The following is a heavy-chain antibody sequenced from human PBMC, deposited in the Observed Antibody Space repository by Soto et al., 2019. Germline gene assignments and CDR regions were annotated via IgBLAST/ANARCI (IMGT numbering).Heavy chain of an antibody. CDR3: ARQPARYSGRSAYGLEV. V-gene: IGHV5-51*01. J-gene: IGHJ6*02. D-gene: IGHD1-26*01. Sequence: GESLKISCKGSGYSFTSYWIGWVRQMPGKGLEWMGIIYPGDSDTRYSPSFQGQVTISADKSISTAYLQWSSLKASDTAMYYCARQPARYSGRSAYGLEVWGQGTTVTVCS. CDR2: IYPGDSDT. CDR1: GYSFTSYW.